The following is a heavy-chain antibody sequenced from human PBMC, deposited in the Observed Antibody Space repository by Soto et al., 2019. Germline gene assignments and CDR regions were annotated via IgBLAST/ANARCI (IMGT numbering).Heavy chain of an antibody. V-gene: IGHV3-7*01. CDR1: GFTFSSYA. CDR2: IKPDGSEK. J-gene: IGHJ4*02. D-gene: IGHD6-6*01. Sequence: GGSLRLSCAASGFTFSSYAMSWVRQAPGKGLEWVANIKPDGSEKYYVDSVRGRFTISRDNVENSLNLQMNSLRAEDAALYYCARDEARPLGYWGQGTLVTVSS. CDR3: ARDEARPLGY.